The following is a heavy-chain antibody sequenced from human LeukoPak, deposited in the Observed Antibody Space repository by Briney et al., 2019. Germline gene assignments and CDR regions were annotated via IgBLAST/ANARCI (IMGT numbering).Heavy chain of an antibody. Sequence: GRSLRLSCAASGFTFSSYAMHWVRQAPGKGLEWVAVISYDGSNRYYADSVKGRFTISRDNSKNTLYLQMNSLRAEDTAVYYCAREKWVVLMVYDTSDAFDIWGQGAMVTVSS. CDR1: GFTFSSYA. J-gene: IGHJ3*02. CDR2: ISYDGSNR. CDR3: AREKWVVLMVYDTSDAFDI. V-gene: IGHV3-30-3*01. D-gene: IGHD2-8*01.